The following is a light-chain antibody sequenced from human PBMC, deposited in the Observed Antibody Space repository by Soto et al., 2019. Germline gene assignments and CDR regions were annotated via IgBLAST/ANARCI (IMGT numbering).Light chain of an antibody. CDR3: QQYGDSPLT. CDR2: AAS. CDR1: QSVSGSY. V-gene: IGKV3-20*01. J-gene: IGKJ5*01. Sequence: ENVLTQSPGTLSLSPGERATLSCRASQSVSGSYLAWYQQKPGQAPRLLIYAASSRATGIPDRFSGSASGTDFTLTISRLEPEDFAVYHCQQYGDSPLTFGGGTRLEIK.